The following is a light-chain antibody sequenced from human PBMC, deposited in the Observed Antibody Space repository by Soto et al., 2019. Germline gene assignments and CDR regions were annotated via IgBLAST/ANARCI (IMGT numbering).Light chain of an antibody. CDR3: LLFSGGTYV. CDR2: STS. V-gene: IGLV7-43*01. Sequence: QAVVTQEPSLTVSPGGTVTLTCGSSTGAVTTGDYPNWFQQKPGQAPRPLIYSTSNKYSWTPARFSGSLLGDKAALTLSRLQTEDEAEYYCLLFSGGTYVFGTGTKLTVL. J-gene: IGLJ1*01. CDR1: TGAVTTGDY.